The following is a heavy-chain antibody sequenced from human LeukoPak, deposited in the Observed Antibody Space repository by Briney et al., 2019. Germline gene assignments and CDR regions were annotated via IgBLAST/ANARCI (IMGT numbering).Heavy chain of an antibody. CDR1: GGSISSYY. D-gene: IGHD4-23*01. J-gene: IGHJ4*02. CDR2: IYYSESA. V-gene: IGHV4-59*01. CDR3: ARVDYGGPCRN. Sequence: SETLSLTCTVSGGSISSYYWSWIRQPPGEGLEWIGHIYYSESANYSPSLKSRVTISVDTSKNQFSLKLSSVTAADTAVYYCARVDYGGPCRNWGQGTLVTVSS.